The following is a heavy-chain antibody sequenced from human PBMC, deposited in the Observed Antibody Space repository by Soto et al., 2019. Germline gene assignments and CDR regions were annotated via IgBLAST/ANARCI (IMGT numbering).Heavy chain of an antibody. J-gene: IGHJ4*02. D-gene: IGHD1-26*01. CDR1: GFTFSSYA. CDR2: ISGSGGST. V-gene: IGHV3-23*01. Sequence: EVQLLESGGGLVQPGGSLRLSCAASGFTFSSYAMSWVRQAPGKGLEWVSAISGSGGSTYYADSVKGRFTISRDNSKNPLYLQMNSLRAEDTAVYYCAKAGGNRRYSGSYSAQGYWGQGTLFTVSS. CDR3: AKAGGNRRYSGSYSAQGY.